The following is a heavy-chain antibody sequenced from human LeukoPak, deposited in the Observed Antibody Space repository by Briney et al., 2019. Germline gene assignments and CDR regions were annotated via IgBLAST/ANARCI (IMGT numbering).Heavy chain of an antibody. J-gene: IGHJ4*02. CDR3: ARDVTGYVDY. Sequence: GGSLRLSCAASGFTFRSYWMSWVRQAPGKGLEWVASMKQDGSENYYVDSVKGRFTISRDIAKSSLYLQMNSLRAEDTAVYYCARDVTGYVDYWGQGTLVTVSS. V-gene: IGHV3-7*01. CDR2: MKQDGSEN. CDR1: GFTFRSYW. D-gene: IGHD1-1*01.